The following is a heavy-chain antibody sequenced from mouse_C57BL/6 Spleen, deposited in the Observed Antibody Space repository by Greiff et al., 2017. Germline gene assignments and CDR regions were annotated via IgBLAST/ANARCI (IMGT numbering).Heavy chain of an antibody. Sequence: LQQPGASVKLSCKASGYTFTSYWMHWVKQRPGRGLEWIGRIDPNSGGTKYNEKFKSKATLTVDKPSSTAYIQLSSLTSEDSAVYYCARSEGYYYGSSYFDYWGQGTTLTVSS. CDR3: ARSEGYYYGSSYFDY. V-gene: IGHV1-72*01. CDR1: GYTFTSYW. CDR2: IDPNSGGT. J-gene: IGHJ2*01. D-gene: IGHD1-1*01.